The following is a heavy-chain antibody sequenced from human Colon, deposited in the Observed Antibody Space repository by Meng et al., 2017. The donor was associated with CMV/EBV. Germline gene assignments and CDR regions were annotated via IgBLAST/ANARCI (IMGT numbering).Heavy chain of an antibody. D-gene: IGHD3-10*01. J-gene: IGHJ4*02. CDR2: IDNNGSN. Sequence: SITVGDCCGSEIRQRPRRGQEWMRKIDNNGSNNNSRALERRLTISLDTSNNRSSVGLTTATAADTAVYYCAREPGDDNVWSNSLHSWGQGTLVTVSS. V-gene: IGHV4-30-4*08. CDR3: AREPGDDNVWSNSLHS. CDR1: SITVGDCC.